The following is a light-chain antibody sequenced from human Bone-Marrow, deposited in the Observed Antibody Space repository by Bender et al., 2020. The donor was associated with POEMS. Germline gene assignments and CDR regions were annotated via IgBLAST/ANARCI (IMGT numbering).Light chain of an antibody. CDR1: KSDVGGYDY. Sequence: QSALTQPASVSASPGQSITISCTGAKSDVGGYDYVSWYQQLPGKAPKLLIDEVTNRPSGVSNRFSGSKSGFTASLTISGVQAEDEAVYYCCSYTDRNTFGVEFGGGTKLTVL. J-gene: IGLJ2*01. CDR3: CSYTDRNTFGVE. CDR2: EVT. V-gene: IGLV2-14*01.